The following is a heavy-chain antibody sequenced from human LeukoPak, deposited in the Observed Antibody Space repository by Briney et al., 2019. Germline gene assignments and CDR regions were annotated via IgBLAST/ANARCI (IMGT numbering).Heavy chain of an antibody. D-gene: IGHD3-3*01. CDR1: GFTFSSYG. Sequence: PGRSLRLSCAASGFTFSSYGMHWVRQAPGKGLEWVAVIWYDGSNKYYADSVKGRFTISRDNSKNTLYLQMNSLRAEDTAVYYCARDGMEWPGYYYYYMDVWGKGTTVTVSS. V-gene: IGHV3-33*01. J-gene: IGHJ6*03. CDR2: IWYDGSNK. CDR3: ARDGMEWPGYYYYYMDV.